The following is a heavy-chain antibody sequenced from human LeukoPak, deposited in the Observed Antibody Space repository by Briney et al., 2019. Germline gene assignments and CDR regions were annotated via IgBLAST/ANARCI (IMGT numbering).Heavy chain of an antibody. CDR3: ARDPYSGGYGDYYYYYMDL. V-gene: IGHV3-21*01. D-gene: IGHD1-26*01. CDR1: GFTFSSYA. Sequence: GGSLRLSCAASGFTFSSYAMSWVRQAPGKGLEWVSSITSSSTYIYYADSVKGRFTISRDNAKNSLYLQMNSLRAEDTAVYYCARDPYSGGYGDYYYYYMDLWGQGTTVTISS. J-gene: IGHJ6*03. CDR2: ITSSSTYI.